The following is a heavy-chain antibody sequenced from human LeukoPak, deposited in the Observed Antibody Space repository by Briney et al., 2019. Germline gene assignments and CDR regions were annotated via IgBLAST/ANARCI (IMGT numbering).Heavy chain of an antibody. D-gene: IGHD4-11*01. J-gene: IGHJ4*02. CDR2: IYDSRNT. CDR3: ARRGKVTSWTNFDY. V-gene: IGHV4-59*08. Sequence: SETLSLTCTVSGASTSSYDWSWIRQPPGKGLEYIGYIYDSRNTNYNLSLKSRVTISVDTSKNQFFLKLSSVTAADTAVYYCARRGKVTSWTNFDYWGQGTLVTVSS. CDR1: GASTSSYD.